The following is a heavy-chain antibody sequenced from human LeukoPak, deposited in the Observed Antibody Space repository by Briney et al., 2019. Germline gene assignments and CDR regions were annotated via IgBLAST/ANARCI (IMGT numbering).Heavy chain of an antibody. V-gene: IGHV4-39*07. CDR3: ARSYDILTGYYPNWFDP. D-gene: IGHD3-9*01. CDR1: GGSISSSSYY. J-gene: IGHJ5*02. Sequence: SETLSLTCTVSGGSISSSSYYWGWIRQPPGKGLEWIGSIYYSGSTYYNPSLKSRVTISVDTSKNQFSLKLSSVTAADTAVYYCARSYDILTGYYPNWFDPWGQGTLVTVSS. CDR2: IYYSGST.